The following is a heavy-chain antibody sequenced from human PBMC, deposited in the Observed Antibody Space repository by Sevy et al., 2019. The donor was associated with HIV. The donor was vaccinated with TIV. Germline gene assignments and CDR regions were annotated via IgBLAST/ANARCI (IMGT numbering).Heavy chain of an antibody. CDR1: GLTFSSYW. CDR3: ARAGPTLRTYLDY. CDR2: IKQDGSEK. J-gene: IGHJ4*02. Sequence: GGSLRLSCAASGLTFSSYWMSWVRQAPGKGLEWVANIKQDGSEKYYVDSVKGRFTISRDNAKNSLYLQMNSLRAEDTAVYYCARAGPTLRTYLDYWGQGTLVTVSS. V-gene: IGHV3-7*01.